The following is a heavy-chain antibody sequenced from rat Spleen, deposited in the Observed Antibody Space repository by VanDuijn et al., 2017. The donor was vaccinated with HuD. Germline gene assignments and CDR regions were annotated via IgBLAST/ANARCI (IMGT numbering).Heavy chain of an antibody. D-gene: IGHD3-7*01. CDR2: IIYDGSST. CDR3: ARHPIEVPFDY. J-gene: IGHJ2*01. CDR1: GFTFSDYA. V-gene: IGHV5-17*01. Sequence: EVQLVESGGGLVQPGRSLKLSCAASGFTFSDYAMAWVRQAPKKGLEWVATIIYDGSSTYYRDSVKGRFTISRDNAKSTLYLQMDSLRSEDTATYYCARHPIEVPFDYWGQGVMVTVSS.